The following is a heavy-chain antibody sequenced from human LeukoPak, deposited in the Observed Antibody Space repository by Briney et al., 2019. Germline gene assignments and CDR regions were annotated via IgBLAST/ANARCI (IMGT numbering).Heavy chain of an antibody. V-gene: IGHV4-31*03. Sequence: PSETLSLTCTVSGGSISSGGYYWSWIRQHPGKGLEWIGYIYYSGSTYYNPSLKSRVTISVDTSKNQFSLKLSSVTAADTAVYYCARGWPGAGVGIAVTIFDYWGQGTLVTVSS. CDR1: GGSISSGGYY. CDR2: IYYSGST. CDR3: ARGWPGAGVGIAVTIFDY. J-gene: IGHJ4*02. D-gene: IGHD6-19*01.